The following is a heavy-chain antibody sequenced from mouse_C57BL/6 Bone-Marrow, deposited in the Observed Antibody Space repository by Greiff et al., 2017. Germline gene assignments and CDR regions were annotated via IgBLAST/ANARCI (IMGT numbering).Heavy chain of an antibody. CDR1: GFTFTDYY. Sequence: EVMLVESGGGLVQPGGSLSLSCAASGFTFTDYYMSWVRQPPGKALEWLGFIRNKANGYTTEYSASVKGRFTISRDNSQSILYLQMNALRAEDSATYYCARYVLRRWYFDVWGTGTTVTVSS. CDR2: IRNKANGYTT. CDR3: ARYVLRRWYFDV. J-gene: IGHJ1*03. V-gene: IGHV7-3*01.